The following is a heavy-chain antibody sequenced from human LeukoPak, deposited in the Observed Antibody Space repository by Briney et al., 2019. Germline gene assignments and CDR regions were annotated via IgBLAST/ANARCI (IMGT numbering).Heavy chain of an antibody. CDR2: IKQDGSEK. CDR3: ARYCSSTSCYIRGYY. Sequence: GGSLRLSCAASGFTFSNYWMNWVRQAPGKGLEWVANIKQDGSEKYHVDSVKGRFTISRDNAKNSLYLQMNSLRAEDTAVYYCARYCSSTSCYIRGYYWGQGTLVTVSS. D-gene: IGHD2-2*02. V-gene: IGHV3-7*01. CDR1: GFTFSNYW. J-gene: IGHJ4*02.